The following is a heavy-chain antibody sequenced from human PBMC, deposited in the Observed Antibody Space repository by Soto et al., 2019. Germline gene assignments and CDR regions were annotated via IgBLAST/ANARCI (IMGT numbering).Heavy chain of an antibody. Sequence: GGSLRLSCAASGFTFSSYAMSWVRQAPGKGLEWVSAISGSGGSTYYADSVKGRFTISRDNAKNALYLQMSSLRDEDTAVYYCARDDDSAMALNFDYWGQGTLVTVSS. V-gene: IGHV3-23*01. CDR2: ISGSGGST. J-gene: IGHJ4*02. D-gene: IGHD5-18*01. CDR1: GFTFSSYA. CDR3: ARDDDSAMALNFDY.